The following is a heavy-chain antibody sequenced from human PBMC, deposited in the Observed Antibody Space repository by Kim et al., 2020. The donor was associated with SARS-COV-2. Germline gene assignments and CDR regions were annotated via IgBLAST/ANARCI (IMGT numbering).Heavy chain of an antibody. CDR1: GYTFTSYP. CDR3: ARGFSGDSQYFDY. CDR2: IDAGNGNT. D-gene: IGHD4-17*01. V-gene: IGHV1-3*01. Sequence: ASVKVSCKASGYTFTSYPMHWVRQAPGQRLEWVGWIDAGNGNTKYSQKFQDRVTISGDTSASTVYMQLSSLRSEDTAVYYCARGFSGDSQYFDYWGQGILVTVSS. J-gene: IGHJ4*02.